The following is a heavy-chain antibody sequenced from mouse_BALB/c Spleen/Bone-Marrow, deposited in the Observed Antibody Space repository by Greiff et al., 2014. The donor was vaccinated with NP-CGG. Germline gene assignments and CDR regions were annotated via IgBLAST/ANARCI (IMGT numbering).Heavy chain of an antibody. Sequence: EVKLMESGPDLVKPSQSLSLTCTVTGYSITSGYSWHWIRQFPGNRLEWMGYIHYSGSTNYNPSLKSRISITRDTSRNQFFLQLNSVTTEDTATYYCARSTMITTVDYWGQGTTLTVSS. V-gene: IGHV3-1*02. D-gene: IGHD2-4*01. CDR2: IHYSGST. CDR3: ARSTMITTVDY. J-gene: IGHJ2*01. CDR1: GYSITSGYS.